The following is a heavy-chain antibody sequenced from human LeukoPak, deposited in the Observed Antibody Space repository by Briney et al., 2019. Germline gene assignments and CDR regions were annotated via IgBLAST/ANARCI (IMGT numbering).Heavy chain of an antibody. Sequence: RASVKVSCKASGYTFTSYDINWVRQATGQGLEWMGRMNPNSGNTGYAQKFQGRVTMTRNTSISTAYMELSSLRSEDTAVYCCARSKTYYDFWSGPTHYGMDVWGQGTTVTVSS. CDR2: MNPNSGNT. V-gene: IGHV1-8*01. J-gene: IGHJ6*02. CDR3: ARSKTYYDFWSGPTHYGMDV. CDR1: GYTFTSYD. D-gene: IGHD3-3*01.